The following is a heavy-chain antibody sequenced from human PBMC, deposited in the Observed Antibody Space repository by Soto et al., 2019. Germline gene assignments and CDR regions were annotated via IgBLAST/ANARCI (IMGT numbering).Heavy chain of an antibody. Sequence: GGSLRFSCAGSGFTFSNFLMSWVRQAPGEGLEWVANIRQDGSEKYYVDSVKGRFTISRDNAKNSLYLQMNSLRAEDTAVYYCARDKGGYVPFDYWGQGALVTVSS. V-gene: IGHV3-7*01. CDR3: ARDKGGYVPFDY. CDR2: IRQDGSEK. J-gene: IGHJ4*02. D-gene: IGHD5-12*01. CDR1: GFTFSNFL.